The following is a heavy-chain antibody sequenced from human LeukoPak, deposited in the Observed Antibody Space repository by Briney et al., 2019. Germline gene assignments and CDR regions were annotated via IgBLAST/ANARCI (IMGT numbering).Heavy chain of an antibody. Sequence: PSETLSLTCTVSGDSISSIISYWGWIRQPPGKGLEWIGNIYYSGITYYNPSLKSRVTLSVDTSKTQFYLSLSSVTAADTAVYYCAREDSGSYYNFYYFYMDVWGKGTTVTISS. J-gene: IGHJ6*03. CDR2: IYYSGIT. CDR1: GDSISSIISY. CDR3: AREDSGSYYNFYYFYMDV. D-gene: IGHD3-10*01. V-gene: IGHV4-39*07.